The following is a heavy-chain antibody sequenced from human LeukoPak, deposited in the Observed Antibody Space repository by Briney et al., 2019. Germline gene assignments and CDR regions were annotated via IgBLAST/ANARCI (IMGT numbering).Heavy chain of an antibody. Sequence: GGSLRLSCVASGFPFSSCSMNWVRQAPGKGLEWVSSISRSSNYIYYADSVKGRFTISRDNAKNSRYLQMNSLRAEDTAVYYCARGSGYYPPYWGQGTLVTVSS. CDR1: GFPFSSCS. J-gene: IGHJ4*02. V-gene: IGHV3-21*01. D-gene: IGHD3-22*01. CDR2: ISRSSNYI. CDR3: ARGSGYYPPY.